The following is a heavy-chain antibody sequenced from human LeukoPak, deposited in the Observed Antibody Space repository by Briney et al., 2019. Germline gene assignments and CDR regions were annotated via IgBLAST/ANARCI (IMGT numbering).Heavy chain of an antibody. J-gene: IGHJ2*01. CDR2: ISSNGGST. V-gene: IGHV3-64*01. CDR3: AKDRDLGDGYCSSTSCYPYFDL. CDR1: GFTFSSYA. D-gene: IGHD2-2*01. Sequence: GGSLRLSCAASGFTFSSYAMSWVRQAPGKGLEYVSAISSNGGSTYYANSVKGRFTISRDNSKNTLYLQMGSLRAEDTAVYYCAKDRDLGDGYCSSTSCYPYFDLWGRGTLVTVSS.